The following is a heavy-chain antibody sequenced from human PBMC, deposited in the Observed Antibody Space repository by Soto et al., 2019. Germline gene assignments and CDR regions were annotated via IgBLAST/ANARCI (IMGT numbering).Heavy chain of an antibody. Sequence: QVQLQQWGPGLLRLSETLSLSSAVFGRFFSVPSWAGIRQPPGRGLGGFGEFMESGSTYYNPSLKSRVTISTDTSKNQFSLKLSSVSAADTAAYFCARGSGIVALPGELEDVNYDYWGQGTLVNVSS. J-gene: IGHJ4*02. V-gene: IGHV4-34*01. CDR1: GRFFSVPS. CDR3: ARGSGIVALPGELEDVNYDY. CDR2: FMESGST. D-gene: IGHD1-1*01.